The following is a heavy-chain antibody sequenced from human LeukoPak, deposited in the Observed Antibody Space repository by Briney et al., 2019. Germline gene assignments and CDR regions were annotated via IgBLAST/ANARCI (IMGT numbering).Heavy chain of an antibody. J-gene: IGHJ4*02. CDR2: INDSGST. Sequence: SETLSLTCAVYGGSFSGYYWSWIRQPPGKGLEWIGEINDSGSTNYNPSLKSRVTISVDTSKNQFSLKLSSVTAADTAVYYCARGRITMVRGVVSVHEDYWGQGTLVTVPS. V-gene: IGHV4-34*01. D-gene: IGHD3-10*01. CDR1: GGSFSGYY. CDR3: ARGRITMVRGVVSVHEDY.